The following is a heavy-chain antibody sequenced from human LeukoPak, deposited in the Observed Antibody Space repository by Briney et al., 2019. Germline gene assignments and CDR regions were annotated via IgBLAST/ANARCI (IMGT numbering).Heavy chain of an antibody. J-gene: IGHJ3*02. CDR1: GFTVSSNY. Sequence: PGGSLRLSCAASGFTVSSNYVNWVRQAPGKGLEWVSIIYSGGSTYYADSVKGRFTISRDNSKNTLYLQMSSLRAEDTAVYYCARQEVVEDTFDIWGQGTMVTVSS. CDR3: ARQEVVEDTFDI. V-gene: IGHV3-53*01. CDR2: IYSGGST. D-gene: IGHD2-15*01.